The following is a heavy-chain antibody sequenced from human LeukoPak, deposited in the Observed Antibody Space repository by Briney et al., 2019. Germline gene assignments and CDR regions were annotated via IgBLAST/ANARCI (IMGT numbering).Heavy chain of an antibody. D-gene: IGHD4-23*01. CDR2: IYYSGST. CDR1: GGSFSGYY. Sequence: PSETLSLTCAVYGGSFSGYYWSWIRQPPGKGLEWIGYIYYSGSTNYNPSLKSRVTISVDTSKNQFSLELSSVTAADTAVYYCARVTVVNFYYFDYWGQGTLVTVSS. V-gene: IGHV4-59*01. CDR3: ARVTVVNFYYFDY. J-gene: IGHJ4*02.